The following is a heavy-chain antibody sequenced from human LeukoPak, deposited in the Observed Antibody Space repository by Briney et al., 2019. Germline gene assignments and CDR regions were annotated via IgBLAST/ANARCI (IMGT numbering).Heavy chain of an antibody. CDR1: GFTFDDYA. CDR3: AKALYSSSSPFDY. V-gene: IGHV3-9*01. J-gene: IGHJ4*02. D-gene: IGHD6-6*01. Sequence: GGSLRLSCAASGFTFDDYAMPWVRQAPGKGLEWVSGISWNSGSIGYADSVKGRFTISRDNAKNSLYLQMNSLRAEDTALYYCAKALYSSSSPFDYWGQGTLVTVSS. CDR2: ISWNSGSI.